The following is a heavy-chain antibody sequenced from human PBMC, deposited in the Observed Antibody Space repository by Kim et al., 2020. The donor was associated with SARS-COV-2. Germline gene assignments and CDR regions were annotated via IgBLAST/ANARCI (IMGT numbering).Heavy chain of an antibody. CDR1: GFTVNNFA. CDR3: AKAQPLSSGCYVFDG. J-gene: IGHJ4*01. V-gene: IGHV3-23*01. CDR2: NPGGGGST. D-gene: IGHD6-19*01. Sequence: GGSLRLSCGASGFTVNNFAMSWVRQAPGKGLEWVSTNPGGGGSTFYADSVKGRFTISRDNSKNTVFLQMNSVRAEDTAVYYCAKAQPLSSGCYVFDGWGQATLATAYS.